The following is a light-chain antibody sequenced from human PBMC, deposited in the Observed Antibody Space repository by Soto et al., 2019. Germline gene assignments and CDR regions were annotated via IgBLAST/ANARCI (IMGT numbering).Light chain of an antibody. J-gene: IGKJ4*01. V-gene: IGKV3-15*01. CDR1: QSGSSN. CDR3: QQYNVWPLT. CDR2: VAS. Sequence: EIVMTQSPATLSVSPGERATLSCRASQSGSSNLAWYQQKPGQTPKLLIYVASTRATGIPARFSGSGSGTEFTLTISSLQSEDFAVYYCQQYNVWPLTFGGGTKVEFK.